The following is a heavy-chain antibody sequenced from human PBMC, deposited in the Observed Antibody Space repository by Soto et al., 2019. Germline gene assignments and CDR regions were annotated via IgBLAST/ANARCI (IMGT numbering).Heavy chain of an antibody. D-gene: IGHD6-19*01. V-gene: IGHV3-33*01. J-gene: IGHJ4*02. CDR2: IWYDGSNK. Sequence: QVQLLESGGGVVQPGRSLRLSCAASGFTFSSYGMHWVRQAPGKGLEWVAVIWYDGSNKYYADSVKGRFTISRDNSKNRXYLKMNGLRAEDTAVYYCARGPLYRSGGYGAIGGYWGQGTLVTVSS. CDR1: GFTFSSYG. CDR3: ARGPLYRSGGYGAIGGY.